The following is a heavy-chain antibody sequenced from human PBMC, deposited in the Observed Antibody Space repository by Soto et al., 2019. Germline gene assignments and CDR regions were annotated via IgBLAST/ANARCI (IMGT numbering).Heavy chain of an antibody. D-gene: IGHD5-18*01. CDR3: ARGKYTYGSDY. CDR1: GFTFSNYG. V-gene: IGHV3-48*02. CDR2: ISYGSSST. J-gene: IGHJ4*02. Sequence: EVQLVESRGGLVQSGGSRRLSCTASGFTFSNYGMNWIRQAPGKGLEWISFISYGSSSTYYADSVKGRFTISRDNAKNSLYLQMNSLRDEDTAVYYCARGKYTYGSDYWGQGAMVTVSS.